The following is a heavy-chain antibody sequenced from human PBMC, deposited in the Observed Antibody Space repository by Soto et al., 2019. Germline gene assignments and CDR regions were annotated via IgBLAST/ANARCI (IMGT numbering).Heavy chain of an antibody. Sequence: QVQLVESGGGVVQPGRSLRLSCAASGFTFSSYGMHWVRQAPGKGLEWVAVIWYDGSNKYYADSVKGRFTISRDNSKNTLYLQMNSLRAEDTAVYYCARATVLIRGYFDLWGRGTLVTVSS. J-gene: IGHJ2*01. CDR3: ARATVLIRGYFDL. D-gene: IGHD2-8*01. V-gene: IGHV3-33*01. CDR1: GFTFSSYG. CDR2: IWYDGSNK.